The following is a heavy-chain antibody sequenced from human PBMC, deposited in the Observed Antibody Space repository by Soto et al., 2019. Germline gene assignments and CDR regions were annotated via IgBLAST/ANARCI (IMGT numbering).Heavy chain of an antibody. J-gene: IGHJ4*02. CDR3: ARRTGTAPRFDY. CDR2: ISYDGSNQ. Sequence: QVQLVESGGGVVQPGRSLRLSCSASGFTFSDFEMYWFRQAPGKGLDWVSFISYDGSNQYYAGSVKGRFTVSRDNSKNTLFLLMNSLRPEDTAVCFCARRTGTAPRFDYWGQGTLVTVSS. D-gene: IGHD1-7*01. V-gene: IGHV3-30-3*01. CDR1: GFTFSDFE.